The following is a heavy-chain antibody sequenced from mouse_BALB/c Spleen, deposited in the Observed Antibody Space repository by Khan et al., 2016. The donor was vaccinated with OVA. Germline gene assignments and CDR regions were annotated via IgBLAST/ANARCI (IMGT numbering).Heavy chain of an antibody. D-gene: IGHD2-4*01. Sequence: EVQLQESGPSLVKPSQTLSLTCSVTGDSITSGYWNWIRKFPGNKLEYMGYISYSGSTYYNPSFKSRISMTRDTSKNQYYLQLNSVTTEDTATYYCARYDYDYDGAFAYWGQGTLVTVSA. V-gene: IGHV3-8*02. CDR2: ISYSGST. CDR1: GDSITSGY. J-gene: IGHJ3*01. CDR3: ARYDYDYDGAFAY.